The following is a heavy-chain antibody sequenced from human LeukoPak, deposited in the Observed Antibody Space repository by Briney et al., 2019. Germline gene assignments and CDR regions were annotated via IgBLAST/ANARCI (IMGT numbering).Heavy chain of an antibody. CDR3: ATRGYTYGHGWFDP. CDR2: ISYSGNT. CDR1: GASISSTSYY. D-gene: IGHD5-18*01. J-gene: IGHJ5*02. V-gene: IGHV4-39*01. Sequence: SETLSLTCTVSGASISSTSYYWGWIRQPPGKGLDLIGFISYSGNTYYKSSLRSRVTMSVDTSKNQFSLRLSSVTAADTAVYYCATRGYTYGHGWFDPWGQGTLVTVSS.